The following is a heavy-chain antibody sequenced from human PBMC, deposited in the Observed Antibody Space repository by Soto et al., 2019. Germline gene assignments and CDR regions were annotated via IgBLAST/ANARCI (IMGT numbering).Heavy chain of an antibody. CDR2: INPSGGST. V-gene: IGHV1-46*01. CDR3: AGDGQLGY. Sequence: GASVKVSCKASGYTFTSYYMHWVRQAPGQGLEWMGIINPSGGSTSYAQKFQGRVTMTRDTSTSTAYMELKSLRYDDTAVYYCAGDGQLGYWGQGTPVTVSS. D-gene: IGHD6-6*01. CDR1: GYTFTSYY. J-gene: IGHJ4*02.